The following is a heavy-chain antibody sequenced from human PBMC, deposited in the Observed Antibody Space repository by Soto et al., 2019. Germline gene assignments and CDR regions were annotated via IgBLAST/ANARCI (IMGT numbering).Heavy chain of an antibody. J-gene: IGHJ3*02. Sequence: SVKVSCKASGGTFSSYAISWVRQAPGQGLEWMGGIIANFGTTNYAQKLQGRVTITTDASTSTAYMELSSLRSDDTAVYYCARDDSYGSSDAFDIWGQGTMVTVSS. CDR3: ARDDSYGSSDAFDI. CDR2: IIANFGTT. CDR1: GGTFSSYA. V-gene: IGHV1-69*05. D-gene: IGHD5-18*01.